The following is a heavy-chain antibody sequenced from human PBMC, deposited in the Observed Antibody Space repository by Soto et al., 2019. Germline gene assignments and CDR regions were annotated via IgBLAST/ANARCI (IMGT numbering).Heavy chain of an antibody. CDR2: ISYDGSNK. Sequence: GGSLRLSCAASGFTFSSYAMHWVRQAPGKGREWVAVISYDGSNKYYADSVKGRFTIARDNSKNTRYLQLNSQRLEDTAVYYCVKDPSIAVKSWFDPWGQCMLVPVSS. CDR3: VKDPSIAVKSWFDP. CDR1: GFTFSSYA. D-gene: IGHD6-19*01. V-gene: IGHV3-30-3*01. J-gene: IGHJ5*02.